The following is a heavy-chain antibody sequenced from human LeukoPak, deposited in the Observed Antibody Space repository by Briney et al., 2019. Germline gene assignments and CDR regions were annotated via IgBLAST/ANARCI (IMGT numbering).Heavy chain of an antibody. Sequence: SVKVSCKASGGTFSSYAISWVRQAPGQGLEWMGGIIPIFGTANYAQKFQGRVTITTDESTSTAYMELSSLRSEDTAVYYCARVRYCSSTSCYVHFDYWGQGTLVTVSS. D-gene: IGHD2-2*01. CDR3: ARVRYCSSTSCYVHFDY. CDR2: IIPIFGTA. J-gene: IGHJ4*02. CDR1: GGTFSSYA. V-gene: IGHV1-69*05.